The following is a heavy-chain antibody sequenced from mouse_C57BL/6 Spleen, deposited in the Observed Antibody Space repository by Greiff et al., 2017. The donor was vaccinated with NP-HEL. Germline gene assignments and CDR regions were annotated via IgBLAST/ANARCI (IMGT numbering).Heavy chain of an antibody. Sequence: QVQLQQSDAELVKPGASVKISCKASGYTFTDHTIHWMKQRPEQGLEWIGYIYPRDGSTKYNEKFKGKATLTADKSSSTAYMQLNSLTSEDSAVYFCARFMVTTTGSYAMDYWGQGTSVTVSS. D-gene: IGHD2-2*01. J-gene: IGHJ4*01. CDR2: IYPRDGST. CDR1: GYTFTDHT. V-gene: IGHV1-78*01. CDR3: ARFMVTTTGSYAMDY.